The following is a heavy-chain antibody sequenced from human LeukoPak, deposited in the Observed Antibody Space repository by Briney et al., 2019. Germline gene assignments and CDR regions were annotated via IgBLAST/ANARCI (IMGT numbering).Heavy chain of an antibody. CDR2: ISNSGDDT. J-gene: IGHJ6*04. V-gene: IGHV3-23*01. CDR3: AKRRGDV. Sequence: PGGSLRLSCVVSGFTFSHYAMTWVRQAPGKGLEWVSSISNSGDDTHYADSVKGRFTVSRDNSENSLYLQMNSLGVEDTAVYYCAKRRGDVWGKGTTVTVSS. CDR1: GFTFSHYA.